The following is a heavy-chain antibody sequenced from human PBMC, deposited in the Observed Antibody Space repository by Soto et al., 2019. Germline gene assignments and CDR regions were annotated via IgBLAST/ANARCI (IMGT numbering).Heavy chain of an antibody. CDR3: ARDNSSYSPAYGYYGMDV. J-gene: IGHJ6*02. Sequence: GGSLRLSCAASGFTVSSNYMSWVRQAPGKGLEWVSVIYSGGSTYYADSVKGRFTISRDNSKTTLYLQMNSLRAEDTAVYYCARDNSSYSPAYGYYGMDVWGQGTMVTVSS. CDR1: GFTVSSNY. V-gene: IGHV3-53*01. CDR2: IYSGGST. D-gene: IGHD4-17*01.